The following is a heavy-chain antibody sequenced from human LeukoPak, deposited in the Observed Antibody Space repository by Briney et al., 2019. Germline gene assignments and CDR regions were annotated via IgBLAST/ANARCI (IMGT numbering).Heavy chain of an antibody. J-gene: IGHJ4*02. Sequence: WGSLSLSCAASGFTFSRYGMRWVRQAPGKGLEWVAFIRDDGSNKYYADSVRGRFTISSDASNKKLFLQMNGPSADATAMYYCANNAAVPPTHYLNWGQGTLVTVSS. CDR1: GFTFSRYG. D-gene: IGHD6-19*01. V-gene: IGHV3-30*02. CDR3: ANNAAVPPTHYLN. CDR2: IRDDGSNK.